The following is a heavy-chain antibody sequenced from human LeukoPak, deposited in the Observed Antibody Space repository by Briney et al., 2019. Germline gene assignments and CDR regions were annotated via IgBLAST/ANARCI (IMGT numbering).Heavy chain of an antibody. V-gene: IGHV3-23*01. D-gene: IGHD7-27*01. CDR3: AKPPPGAADYYYYGMDV. Sequence: GGSLRLSCAASGFTFSSYAVSWVRQAPGKGLEWVSAISGSGGSTYYADSAKGRFTISRDNSKNTLYLQMNSLRAEDTAVYYCAKPPPGAADYYYYGMDVWGQGTTVTVSS. CDR1: GFTFSSYA. J-gene: IGHJ6*02. CDR2: ISGSGGST.